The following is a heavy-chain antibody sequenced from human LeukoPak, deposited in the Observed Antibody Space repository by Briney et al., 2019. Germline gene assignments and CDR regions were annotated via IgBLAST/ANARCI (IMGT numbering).Heavy chain of an antibody. CDR1: GYTFTSYD. CDR2: MNPNSGNT. J-gene: IGHJ6*03. CDR3: ARDSPVANTYYYYYYMDV. Sequence: ASVKVSCKASGYTFTSYDINWVRQATGQGLEWMGWMNPNSGNTGYAQKFQGRVTITRNTSIGTAYMELSSLRSEDTAVYYCARDSPVANTYYYYYYMDVWGKGTTVTVSS. V-gene: IGHV1-8*03. D-gene: IGHD2-21*01.